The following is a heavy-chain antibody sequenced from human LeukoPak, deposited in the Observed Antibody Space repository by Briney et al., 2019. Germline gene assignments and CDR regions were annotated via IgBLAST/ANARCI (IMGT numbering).Heavy chain of an antibody. CDR3: ARRGYSFGPFDP. D-gene: IGHD5-18*01. CDR2: TYQRSNWYN. CDR1: GDRVANNYAA. V-gene: IGHV6-1*01. J-gene: IGHJ5*02. Sequence: SQTLSLTCAISGDRVANNYAAWNWIRRSPSRGLEWLGRTYQRSNWYNDYAVSVKSRITIRPDTSKNQFSLQLNSVTPDDTAVYYCARRGYSFGPFDPWGQGTLVTVSS.